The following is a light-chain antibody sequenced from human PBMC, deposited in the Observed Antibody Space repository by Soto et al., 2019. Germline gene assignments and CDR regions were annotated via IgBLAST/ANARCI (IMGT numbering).Light chain of an antibody. CDR3: QKYNSAPYT. J-gene: IGKJ5*01. CDR1: QGISNY. V-gene: IGKV1-27*01. Sequence: DILLTQSPSTLSASVGDRVXXXRXASQGISNYLAWYQQKPGKVPKLLIYAASTLQSGVPSRFSGSGSGTDFTLTISSLQPEDVATYYCQKYNSAPYTFGQGTRLEIK. CDR2: AAS.